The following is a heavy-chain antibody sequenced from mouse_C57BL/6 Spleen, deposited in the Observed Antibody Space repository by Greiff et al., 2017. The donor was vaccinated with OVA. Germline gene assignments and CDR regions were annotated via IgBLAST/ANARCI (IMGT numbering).Heavy chain of an antibody. Sequence: EVKLQESGGGLVKPGGSLKLSCAASGFTFSDYGMHWVRQAPEKGLEWVAYISSGSSTIYYADTVKGRFTISRDNAKNTLFLQMTSLRSEDTAMYYCARSDGFYAMDYWGQGTSVTVSS. CDR1: GFTFSDYG. CDR2: ISSGSSTI. V-gene: IGHV5-17*01. D-gene: IGHD2-3*01. J-gene: IGHJ4*01. CDR3: ARSDGFYAMDY.